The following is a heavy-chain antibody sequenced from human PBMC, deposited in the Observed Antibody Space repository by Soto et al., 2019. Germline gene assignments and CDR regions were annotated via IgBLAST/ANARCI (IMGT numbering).Heavy chain of an antibody. J-gene: IGHJ5*02. CDR2: LSSDGSRT. CDR1: GFSFKYYW. CDR3: VKVGLGGYGQNWFDP. V-gene: IGHV3-74*01. D-gene: IGHD5-18*01. Sequence: GGSLRLSCAASGFSFKYYWMHWVRQAPGKGLVWVSRLSSDGSRTDYADSVKGRFTISRDNAKNTLYLQMNSLRDEDTAVYYCVKVGLGGYGQNWFDPWGQGALVTVSS.